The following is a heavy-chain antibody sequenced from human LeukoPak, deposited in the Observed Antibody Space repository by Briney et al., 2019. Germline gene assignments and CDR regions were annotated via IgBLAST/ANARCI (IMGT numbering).Heavy chain of an antibody. CDR1: GYTFTSYG. J-gene: IGHJ4*02. CDR2: INPKSGGT. V-gene: IGHV1-2*02. Sequence: ASVKVSCKASGYTFTSYGISWVRQAPGLGLEWMGWINPKSGGTTYAQKFQGRVTMTRDTSISTAYMELSRLRSDDTAVYYCARALSGTYYGRVYYFDYWGQGTLVTVSS. CDR3: ARALSGTYYGRVYYFDY. D-gene: IGHD1-26*01.